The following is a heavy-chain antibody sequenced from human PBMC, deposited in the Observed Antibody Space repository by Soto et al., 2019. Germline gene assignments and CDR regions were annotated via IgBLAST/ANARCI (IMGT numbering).Heavy chain of an antibody. V-gene: IGHV3-15*01. J-gene: IGHJ3*01. Sequence: EVQLVESGGGLVKPGGSLRLSCAASGFTFSNAXXXXXXXXXXXXLEWVGRIKSETDGGTTDYAAPVKGRFTISRXXXXXXXXXXXXXXXXXXXXXXXXXXXXXXXXNADDAFDFWGQGTMVTVSS. CDR3: XXXXXXXXNADDAFDF. CDR1: GFTFSNAX. CDR2: IKSETDGGTT.